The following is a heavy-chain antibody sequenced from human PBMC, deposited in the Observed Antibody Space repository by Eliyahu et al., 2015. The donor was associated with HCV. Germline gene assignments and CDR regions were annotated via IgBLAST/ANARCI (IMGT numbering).Heavy chain of an antibody. V-gene: IGHV5-10-1*01. CDR3: ARYNYDTSGSGAEYFQH. CDR2: SYT. D-gene: IGHD3-22*01. J-gene: IGHJ1*01. Sequence: SYTNYSPSFQGHVTISADKSISTAYLQWSSLKASDTAMYYCARYNYDTSGSGAEYFQHWGQGTLVTVSS.